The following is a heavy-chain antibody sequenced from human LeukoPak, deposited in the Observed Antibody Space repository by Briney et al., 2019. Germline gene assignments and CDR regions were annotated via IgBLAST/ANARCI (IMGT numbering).Heavy chain of an antibody. V-gene: IGHV1-2*02. Sequence: ASVKVSCKASGYTFIGYYMHWVRQAPGQGLEWVRWINPNSGGTTYAQKFQGGVTMTRVTSISTAYMELSRLRSDDTAVYYCASQVGGIAVAVSWFHPWGQGTLVTVSS. CDR3: ASQVGGIAVAVSWFHP. CDR2: INPNSGGT. D-gene: IGHD6-19*01. CDR1: GYTFIGYY. J-gene: IGHJ5*02.